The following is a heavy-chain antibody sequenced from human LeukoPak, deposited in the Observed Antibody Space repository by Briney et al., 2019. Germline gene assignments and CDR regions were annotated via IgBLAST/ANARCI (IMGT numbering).Heavy chain of an antibody. CDR3: ARLAIVVVPAAILRDNWFDP. D-gene: IGHD2-2*02. J-gene: IGHJ5*02. CDR1: GGTFSSYA. Sequence: SVKVSCKASGGTFSSYAISWVRQAPGQGLGWMGGIIPIFGTANYAQKFQGRVTITADESTSTAYMELSSLRSEDTAVYYCARLAIVVVPAAILRDNWFDPWGQGTLVTVSS. V-gene: IGHV1-69*13. CDR2: IIPIFGTA.